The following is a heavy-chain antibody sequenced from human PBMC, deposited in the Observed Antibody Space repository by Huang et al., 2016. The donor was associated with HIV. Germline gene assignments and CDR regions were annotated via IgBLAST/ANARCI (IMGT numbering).Heavy chain of an antibody. CDR1: GYSFTHFW. D-gene: IGHD5-12*01. J-gene: IGHJ4*02. V-gene: IGHV5-51*01. CDR2: INPGDSDT. CDR3: AKQGYTWSFDY. Sequence: EVQLVQSGAEVKKPGESLKISCNASGYSFTHFWIGWVRQMPGKGLEWMGIINPGDSDTSYSPSFQGQVTISADKSIDTAYLQWSSLKASDTAIYYCAKQGYTWSFDYWGQGTLVSVSS.